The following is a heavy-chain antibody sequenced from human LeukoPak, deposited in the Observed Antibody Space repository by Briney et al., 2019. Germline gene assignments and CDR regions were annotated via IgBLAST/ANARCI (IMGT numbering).Heavy chain of an antibody. CDR1: GYTFTSYY. CDR3: AREESGGYFDY. V-gene: IGHV1-46*01. J-gene: IGHJ4*02. Sequence: ASVKVSCKASGYTFTSYYMHWVRQAPGQGLEWMEVSNPSGVGTNYAQKFQGRVTMTRDTSTTTVYMELSSLRSEDTAVYYCAREESGGYFDYWGQGTLVTVSS. D-gene: IGHD2-8*02. CDR2: SNPSGVGT.